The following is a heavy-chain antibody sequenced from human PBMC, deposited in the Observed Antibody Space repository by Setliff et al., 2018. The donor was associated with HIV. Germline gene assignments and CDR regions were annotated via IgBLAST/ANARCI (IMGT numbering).Heavy chain of an antibody. D-gene: IGHD1-1*01. J-gene: IGHJ4*02. CDR3: AQLGMVDDFDY. CDR2: MNHSGST. Sequence: SETLSLTCAVYGGSFSGYSWSWIRQPPGKGLEWIGEMNHSGSTNYNPSLKSRVTISVDTSKNHFSLKLRSVTAADTAVYYCAQLGMVDDFDYWGQGTLVTVSS. CDR1: GGSFSGYS. V-gene: IGHV4-34*01.